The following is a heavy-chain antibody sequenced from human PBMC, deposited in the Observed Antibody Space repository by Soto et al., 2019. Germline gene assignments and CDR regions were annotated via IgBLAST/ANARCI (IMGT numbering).Heavy chain of an antibody. J-gene: IGHJ6*02. CDR3: ARCIQQDYYYGMDV. CDR2: ISSDNGNT. CDR1: GYTFYSHS. Sequence: ASVKVSCKASGYTFYSHSISWVRQAPGQGLEWMGRISSDNGNTRYAQKFRGRDTMTTDTSTSTVYMELRNLRSDDTAVYYCARCIQQDYYYGMDVWGQGTTVTVSS. D-gene: IGHD5-18*01. V-gene: IGHV1-18*01.